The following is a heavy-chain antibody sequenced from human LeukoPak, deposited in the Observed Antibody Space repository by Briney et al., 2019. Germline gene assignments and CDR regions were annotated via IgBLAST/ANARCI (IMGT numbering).Heavy chain of an antibody. CDR1: GASISSNY. J-gene: IGHJ4*02. D-gene: IGHD3-10*01. Sequence: SETLSLTCSVSGASISSNYWSWIRQTPGKGLEWIAELSESGGTNYNPSLKSRVTISVDTSKNQFSLNLTSVTAADTAIYYCARVPGGVFDFWGQGALVTVSS. CDR2: LSESGGT. V-gene: IGHV4-59*12. CDR3: ARVPGGVFDF.